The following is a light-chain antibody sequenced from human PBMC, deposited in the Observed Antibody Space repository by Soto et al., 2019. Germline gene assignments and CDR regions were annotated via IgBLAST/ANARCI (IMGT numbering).Light chain of an antibody. V-gene: IGLV2-23*02. CDR1: SSDVGSYNL. CDR3: CSYAGSSTYVV. J-gene: IGLJ2*01. CDR2: EVS. Sequence: QSALTQPASVSGSPGQSITISCTGTSSDVGSYNLVSWYQQHPGKAPKLMIYEVSKRPSGVSNRFSGSKSGNTASLTLSGLQAEDEADDYCCSYAGSSTYVVFGGGTKLTVL.